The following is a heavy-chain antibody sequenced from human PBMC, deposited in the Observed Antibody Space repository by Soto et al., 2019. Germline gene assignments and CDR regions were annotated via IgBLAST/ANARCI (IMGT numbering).Heavy chain of an antibody. Sequence: QVQLQQWGAGLLKPSETLSLTCAVYGGSFSGYYWSWIRQPPGKGLEWIGEINHRGSTNYNPSLKRRVTISVDTSKDQFSLKLSSVTAADTAVYYCARDYSTHDIVVVVAATPNNWFDPWGQGTLVTVSS. J-gene: IGHJ5*02. CDR2: INHRGST. CDR3: ARDYSTHDIVVVVAATPNNWFDP. D-gene: IGHD2-15*01. V-gene: IGHV4-34*01. CDR1: GGSFSGYY.